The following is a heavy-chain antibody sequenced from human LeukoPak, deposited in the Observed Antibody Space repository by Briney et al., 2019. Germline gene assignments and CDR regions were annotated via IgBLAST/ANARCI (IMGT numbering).Heavy chain of an antibody. Sequence: GGSLRLSCTASGFTFNTYMSWVRQAPGKGLEWVSAITGSGDRTYYADSVKGRFTISRDNSKNTLYLQMNSLRVEDTAVYYCAKGEGATSYWGQGTLVTVSS. D-gene: IGHD1-26*01. CDR3: AKGEGATSY. V-gene: IGHV3-23*01. CDR2: ITGSGDRT. J-gene: IGHJ4*02. CDR1: GFTFNTY.